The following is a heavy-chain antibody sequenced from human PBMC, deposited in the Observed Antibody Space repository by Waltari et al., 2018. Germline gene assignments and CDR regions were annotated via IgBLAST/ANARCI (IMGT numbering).Heavy chain of an antibody. Sequence: EVQVLESGGGLAQPGGSLRLTCAASGFIFSNYAIYWVRQAPGKGLGWVSGINGYGDKTYYADSVGGRFTLSRDNSRNTLSLEMNSLRADDTAVYYCAKAHFYDTSGYIEHWGQGTLVTVSS. CDR2: INGYGDKT. V-gene: IGHV3-23*01. J-gene: IGHJ1*01. CDR1: GFIFSNYA. CDR3: AKAHFYDTSGYIEH. D-gene: IGHD3-22*01.